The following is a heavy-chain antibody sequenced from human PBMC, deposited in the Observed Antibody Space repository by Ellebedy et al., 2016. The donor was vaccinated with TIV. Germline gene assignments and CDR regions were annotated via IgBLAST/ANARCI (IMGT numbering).Heavy chain of an antibody. V-gene: IGHV1-2*04. D-gene: IGHD6-19*01. Sequence: AASVKVSCQASGYTFTGYYMHWVRQAPGQGLEWMGWINPNSGGTNYAQKFQGWVTMTRDTSISTAYMELSRLRSDDTAVYYCARSYSSGSIDIWGQGTMVTVSS. CDR1: GYTFTGYY. CDR2: INPNSGGT. J-gene: IGHJ3*02. CDR3: ARSYSSGSIDI.